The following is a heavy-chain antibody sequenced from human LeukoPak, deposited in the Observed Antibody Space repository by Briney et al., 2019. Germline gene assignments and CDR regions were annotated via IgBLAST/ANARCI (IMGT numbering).Heavy chain of an antibody. CDR3: AKGDSSSWYEPIDY. V-gene: IGHV3-43*02. CDR2: IRGDGGST. Sequence: PGGSLRLSCAASGFTFDDYAMHWVRQAPGMGLEWVSLIRGDGGSTYYADSVKGRFTISRDNSKNSLYLQMNSLRTEDTALYYCAKGDSSSWYEPIDYWGQGTLVTVSS. D-gene: IGHD6-13*01. J-gene: IGHJ4*02. CDR1: GFTFDDYA.